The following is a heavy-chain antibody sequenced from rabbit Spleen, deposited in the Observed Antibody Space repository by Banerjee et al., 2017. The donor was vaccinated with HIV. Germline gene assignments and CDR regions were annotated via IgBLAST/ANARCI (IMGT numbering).Heavy chain of an antibody. CDR3: MRESNVHGAYFSDGSEVEGNL. Sequence: QEQLVESGGGLVQPGGSLKLSCTASGFSFRSSDYMCWVRQAPGKGLEWIACIYGDSSGSTWYATWAKGRFPISKPSSTTVTLQMTSLTAADTATYFCMRESNVHGAYFSDGSEVEGNLWGPGTLVTVS. V-gene: IGHV1S45*01. D-gene: IGHD5-1*01. J-gene: IGHJ4*01. CDR1: GFSFRSSDY. CDR2: IYGDSSGST.